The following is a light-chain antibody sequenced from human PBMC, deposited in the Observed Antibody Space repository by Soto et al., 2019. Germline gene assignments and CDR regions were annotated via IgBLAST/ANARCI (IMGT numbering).Light chain of an antibody. CDR3: QPYGSSPYT. CDR2: GAS. CDR1: QSVSSSY. J-gene: IGKJ2*01. Sequence: EIVLTQSPGTLSLSPGERATLSCRASQSVSSSYLAWYQQKPGQAPRLLIYGASSRATGIPDRFSGSGSGTDFTLTIRILEPEDFAVYYCQPYGSSPYTFGQGTKLEIK. V-gene: IGKV3-20*01.